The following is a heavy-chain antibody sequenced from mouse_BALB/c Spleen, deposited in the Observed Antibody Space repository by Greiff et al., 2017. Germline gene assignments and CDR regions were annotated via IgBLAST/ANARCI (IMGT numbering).Heavy chain of an antibody. CDR3: ARDRYYAMDY. CDR1: GFTFTDYY. J-gene: IGHJ4*01. Sequence: EVQRVESGGVLVQPGGSLRLSCATSGFTFTDYYMSWVRQPPGKALEWLGFIRNKANGYTTEYSASVKGRFTISRDNSQSILYLQMNTLRAEDSATYYCARDRYYAMDYWGQGTSVTVSS. CDR2: IRNKANGYTT. V-gene: IGHV7-3*02.